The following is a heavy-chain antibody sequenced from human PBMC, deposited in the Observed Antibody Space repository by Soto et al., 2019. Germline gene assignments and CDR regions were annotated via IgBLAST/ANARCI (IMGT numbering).Heavy chain of an antibody. D-gene: IGHD6-13*01. CDR1: GFTFSSYA. V-gene: IGHV3-30-3*01. J-gene: IGHJ6*02. Sequence: QVQLVESGGGVVQPGRSLRLSCAASGFTFSSYAMHWVRQAPGKGLEWVAVISYDGSNKYYADSVKGRFTISRDNPKNTLYLQMNSLRAEDTAVYYCARDFRIAAARAHALYYYYGMDVWGQGTTVTVSS. CDR3: ARDFRIAAARAHALYYYYGMDV. CDR2: ISYDGSNK.